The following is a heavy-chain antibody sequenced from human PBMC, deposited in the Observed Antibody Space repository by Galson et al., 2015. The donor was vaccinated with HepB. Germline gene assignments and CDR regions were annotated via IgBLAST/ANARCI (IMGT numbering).Heavy chain of an antibody. D-gene: IGHD6-13*01. CDR1: GFTFSSYG. Sequence: SLRLSCAASGFTFSSYGLHWVRQAPGKGLEWVAVISYDGSNKYYADSVKGRFTISRDNSKNTLYLQMNSLRAEDTAVYYCAREGRGYSSSWAGGFDYWGQGTLVTVSS. V-gene: IGHV3-30*03. CDR2: ISYDGSNK. CDR3: AREGRGYSSSWAGGFDY. J-gene: IGHJ4*02.